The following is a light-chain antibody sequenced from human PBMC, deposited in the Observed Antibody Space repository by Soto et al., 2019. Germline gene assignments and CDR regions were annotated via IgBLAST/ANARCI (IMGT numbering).Light chain of an antibody. CDR2: GAS. J-gene: IGKJ3*01. Sequence: EIVLTQSPGTLSLSPGERATLSCMASQSVSSNYLAWYQQKPGQAPRLLIYGASTRATGIPDRFSGSGSGTDFTLTISRLEPEDLAVYYCQQYGSSLFTFGPGTKVDIK. CDR1: QSVSSNY. CDR3: QQYGSSLFT. V-gene: IGKV3-20*01.